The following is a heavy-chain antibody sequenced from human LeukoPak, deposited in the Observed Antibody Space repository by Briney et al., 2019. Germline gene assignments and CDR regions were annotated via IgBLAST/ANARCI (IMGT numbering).Heavy chain of an antibody. CDR2: ISASSTII. D-gene: IGHD6-13*01. V-gene: IGHV3-48*01. CDR1: GFTFSGNS. Sequence: GGSLRLSCVGSGFTFSGNSMNWVRQAPGRGLEWVSHISASSTIIHYADSVKGRVTISRDNAKNSVFLQMDRLRVEDTAVYYCTTSRHSSSWYYNDYWGQGILVTVS. CDR3: TTSRHSSSWYYNDY. J-gene: IGHJ4*02.